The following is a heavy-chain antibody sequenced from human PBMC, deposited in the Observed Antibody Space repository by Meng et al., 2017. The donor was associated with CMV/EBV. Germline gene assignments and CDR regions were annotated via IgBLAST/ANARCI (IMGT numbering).Heavy chain of an antibody. CDR1: GYTFTSYG. Sequence: ASVKVSCKASGYTFTSYGISWVRQAPGQGLEWMGWINPNSGGTNYAQKFQGRVTMTRDTSISTAYMELSRLRSDDTAVYYCASTRSSLFDYWGQGTLVTVSS. CDR2: INPNSGGT. J-gene: IGHJ4*02. D-gene: IGHD6-6*01. V-gene: IGHV1-2*02. CDR3: ASTRSSLFDY.